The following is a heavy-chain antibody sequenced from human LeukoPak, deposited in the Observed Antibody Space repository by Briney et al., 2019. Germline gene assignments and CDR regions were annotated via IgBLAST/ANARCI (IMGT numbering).Heavy chain of an antibody. V-gene: IGHV3-30-3*01. Sequence: GGSLRLSCAASGFIFTDYPIHWVRQTPDKGLECVALMSIDGNTKYYANSVRGRFTVSRDNSKNTVYLQMSSLRAEDTAVYYCAKGPIYSSGWYYFDYWGQGALVIVSS. CDR1: GFIFTDYP. CDR2: MSIDGNTK. D-gene: IGHD6-19*01. CDR3: AKGPIYSSGWYYFDY. J-gene: IGHJ4*02.